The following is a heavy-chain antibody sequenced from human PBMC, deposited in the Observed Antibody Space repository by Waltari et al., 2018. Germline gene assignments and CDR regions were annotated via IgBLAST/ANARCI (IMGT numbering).Heavy chain of an antibody. Sequence: EVQLVESGGGLVQPGGSLRLACGGNGFTLSRFWMSWVRQAPGKGLDWVANMNRDGSETYYVDSVKGRFTISRDNAKNSLYLEMNTLRVEDTAIYYCARLSSSWNEKGAFDIWGQGTMVTVSS. CDR3: ARLSSSWNEKGAFDI. D-gene: IGHD6-13*01. V-gene: IGHV3-7*01. CDR2: MNRDGSET. CDR1: GFTLSRFW. J-gene: IGHJ3*02.